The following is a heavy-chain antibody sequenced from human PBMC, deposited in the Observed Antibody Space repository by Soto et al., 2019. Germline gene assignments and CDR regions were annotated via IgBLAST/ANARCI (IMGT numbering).Heavy chain of an antibody. J-gene: IGHJ6*02. D-gene: IGHD2-21*02. Sequence: TLSLTCTVSGGSISSYYWSWIRQPPGKGLEWIGYMYNTGSTIYNPSLKSRVTISVDTSKNQFSLKLNSVTAADTAEYYCARDLWGYCGADCYPLDVWGQGTTVTVSS. CDR1: GGSISSYY. CDR3: ARDLWGYCGADCYPLDV. CDR2: MYNTGST. V-gene: IGHV4-59*01.